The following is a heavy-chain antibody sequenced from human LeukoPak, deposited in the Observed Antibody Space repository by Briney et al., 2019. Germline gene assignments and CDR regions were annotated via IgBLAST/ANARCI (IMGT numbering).Heavy chain of an antibody. V-gene: IGHV3-30*02. CDR3: AKDGELTFDY. CDR1: GFTFSSYG. J-gene: IGHJ4*02. D-gene: IGHD1-26*01. Sequence: PGGSLRLSCAASGFTFSSYGMHWVRQAPGNGLEWVAFIRYDGSNKYYADSVKGRFTISRDNSKNTLYLQMNSLRAEDTAVYYCAKDGELTFDYWGQGTLVTVSS. CDR2: IRYDGSNK.